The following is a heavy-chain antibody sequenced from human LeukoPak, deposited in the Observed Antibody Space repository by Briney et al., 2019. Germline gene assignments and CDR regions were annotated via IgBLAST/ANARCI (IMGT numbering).Heavy chain of an antibody. V-gene: IGHV1-18*01. CDR3: ARAAYYYDSSGYYYCDWFDP. D-gene: IGHD3-22*01. CDR1: GYTFTRYG. CDR2: ISAYNGNT. Sequence: ASVKVSCKASGYTFTRYGISWVRQAPGQGLEWMGWISAYNGNTNYAQKLQGRVTMTTDTSTSTAYMELRSLRSDDTAVYYCARAAYYYDSSGYYYCDWFDPWGQGTLVTVSS. J-gene: IGHJ5*02.